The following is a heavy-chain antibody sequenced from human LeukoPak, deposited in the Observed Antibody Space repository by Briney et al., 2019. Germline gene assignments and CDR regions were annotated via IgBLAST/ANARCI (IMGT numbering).Heavy chain of an antibody. CDR3: ARIFSSGYSSSDY. J-gene: IGHJ4*02. V-gene: IGHV3-7*01. Sequence: PGGSLRLSCAVSGFTFSNYWMSWVRQAPGKGLEGVANIKEDGSEKNYVDSVKGRFTISRDNAKNSLCLQMTSLRGEDTAVYYCARIFSSGYSSSDYWGQGTLVTVSS. CDR2: IKEDGSEK. D-gene: IGHD6-19*01. CDR1: GFTFSNYW.